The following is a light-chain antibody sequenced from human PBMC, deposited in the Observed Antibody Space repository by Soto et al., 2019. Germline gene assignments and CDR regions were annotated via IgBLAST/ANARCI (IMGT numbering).Light chain of an antibody. CDR1: QAIRTA. Sequence: AIPLTQSPSSLYASVGDRVTITCRASQAIRTALGWYQQKPGKVPKFLIYAASILQSGVPSRFSGSGSGTDFTLTISSLQPEDFATYYCLLDFRYFWAFGQGTKVEIK. CDR2: AAS. J-gene: IGKJ1*01. CDR3: LLDFRYFWA. V-gene: IGKV1-6*01.